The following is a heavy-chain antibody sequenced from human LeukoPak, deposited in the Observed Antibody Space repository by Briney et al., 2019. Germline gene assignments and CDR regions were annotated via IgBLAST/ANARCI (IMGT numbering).Heavy chain of an antibody. CDR1: GGSISSGGYY. J-gene: IGHJ4*02. CDR3: ARASQQLSLGY. CDR2: INHSGST. D-gene: IGHD6-13*01. V-gene: IGHV4-30-2*01. Sequence: SQTLSLTCTVSGGSISSGGYYWSWIRQPPGKGLEWIGEINHSGSTNYNPSLKSRVTISVDTSKNQFSLKLSSVTAADTAVYYCARASQQLSLGYWGQGTLVTVSS.